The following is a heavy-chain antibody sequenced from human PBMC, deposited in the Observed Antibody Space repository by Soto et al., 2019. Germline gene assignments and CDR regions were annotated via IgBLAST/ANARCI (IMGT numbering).Heavy chain of an antibody. J-gene: IGHJ4*02. CDR3: AREPYGDYEDYFDY. Sequence: GSLRLSCAASGFTFSSYEMNWVRQAPGKGLEWVSYISSSGSTIYYADSVKGRFTISRDNAKNSLYLQMNSLRAEDTAVYYCAREPYGDYEDYFDYWGQGTLVTVSS. CDR1: GFTFSSYE. D-gene: IGHD4-17*01. CDR2: ISSSGSTI. V-gene: IGHV3-48*03.